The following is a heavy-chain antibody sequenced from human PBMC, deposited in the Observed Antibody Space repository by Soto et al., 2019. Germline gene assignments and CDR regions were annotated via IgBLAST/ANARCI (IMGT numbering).Heavy chain of an antibody. V-gene: IGHV3-23*01. Sequence: EVQLLESGGGLVQPGGSLRLSCAASGFTFSSYAMSWVRQAPGKGLEWVSAISGSGGSTYYADSVKGRFTISRDNSKNTLYLQMDSLRAEDTAVYYCAKDWAAGTNAFDIWGQGTMVTVSS. CDR1: GFTFSSYA. J-gene: IGHJ3*02. D-gene: IGHD6-19*01. CDR2: ISGSGGST. CDR3: AKDWAAGTNAFDI.